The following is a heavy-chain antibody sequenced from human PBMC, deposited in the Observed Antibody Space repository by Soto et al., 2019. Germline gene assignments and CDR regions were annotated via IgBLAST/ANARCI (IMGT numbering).Heavy chain of an antibody. J-gene: IGHJ3*02. V-gene: IGHV3-53*02. Sequence: EVQLVETGGGLIQPGGSLRLSCAASGFTVSSYYMNWVRQPPGKGLEWVSLLYIGGSTYYADSVKGRFTISRDNSKNTLYLQMNSLRDEDTAVASCARVSGEENGDAFDIWGQGTMVTVSS. D-gene: IGHD1-26*01. CDR3: ARVSGEENGDAFDI. CDR1: GFTVSSYY. CDR2: LYIGGST.